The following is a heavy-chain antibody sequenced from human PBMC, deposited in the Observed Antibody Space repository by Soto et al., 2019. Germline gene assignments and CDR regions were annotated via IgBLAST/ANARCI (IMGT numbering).Heavy chain of an antibody. Sequence: QLQLQESGSGLVKPSQTLSLTCAVSGGSISSGGYSWSWIRQPPGKGLEWIGYIYHSGSTYYNPSLKGRVTISVDRSKNQFSLKLSSVTAADTAVYYCAGSGYYPNSFDYWGQGTLVTVSS. V-gene: IGHV4-30-2*01. CDR1: GGSISSGGYS. D-gene: IGHD3-22*01. CDR2: IYHSGST. CDR3: AGSGYYPNSFDY. J-gene: IGHJ4*02.